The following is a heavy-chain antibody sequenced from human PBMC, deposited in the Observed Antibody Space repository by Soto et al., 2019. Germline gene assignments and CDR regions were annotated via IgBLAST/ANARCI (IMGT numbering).Heavy chain of an antibody. J-gene: IGHJ4*02. CDR1: GYSISSGSY. Sequence: SETLSLTCTVSGYSISSGSYWGWIRQPPGKGPEWIASIYHGGTTFYNPSLKSRITISVDTSHNQFSLKLISVTAADTAVYYCARGWSSSWPYWGQGTLVTVSS. CDR3: ARGWSSSWPY. D-gene: IGHD6-13*01. V-gene: IGHV4-38-2*02. CDR2: IYHGGTT.